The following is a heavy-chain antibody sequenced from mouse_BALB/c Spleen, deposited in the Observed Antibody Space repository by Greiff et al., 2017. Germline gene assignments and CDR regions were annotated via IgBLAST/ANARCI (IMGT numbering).Heavy chain of an antibody. J-gene: IGHJ4*01. CDR2: IYPSTGYT. V-gene: IGHV1-7*01. CDR3: ARANLYAMDD. D-gene: IGHD4-1*01. CDR1: GYTFTSYW. Sequence: VKLMESGAELAKPGASVKMSCKASGYTFTSYWMHWVKQRPGQGLEWIGYIYPSTGYTEYNQKFKDKATLTADKSSSTAYMQLSSLTSEDSAVYYCARANLYAMDDWGQGTSVTVSS.